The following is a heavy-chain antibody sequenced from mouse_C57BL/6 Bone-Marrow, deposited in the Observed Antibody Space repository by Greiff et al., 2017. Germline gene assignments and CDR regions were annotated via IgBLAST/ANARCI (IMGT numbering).Heavy chain of an antibody. CDR1: GYAFTNYL. CDR2: INPGSGGT. V-gene: IGHV1-54*01. CDR3: ASVRFDY. Sequence: VQLVESGAELVRPGTSVKVSCKASGYAFTNYLIEWVKQRPGQGLEWIGVINPGSGGTNYNEKFKGKATLTADKSSSTAYMQLSSLTSEDSAVYFCASVRFDYWGQGTTLTVSS. J-gene: IGHJ2*01.